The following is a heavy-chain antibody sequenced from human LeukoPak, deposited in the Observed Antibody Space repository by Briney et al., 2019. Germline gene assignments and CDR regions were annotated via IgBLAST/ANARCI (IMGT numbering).Heavy chain of an antibody. J-gene: IGHJ4*02. Sequence: PSETLSLTCAVYGGSFSGYYWSWIRQPPGKGLEWIGEINHSGSTNYNPSLKSRVTISVDTSKNQFSLKLSSVTAADTAVYYRARRGIVVVTYYFDYWGQGTLVTVSS. CDR2: INHSGST. CDR1: GGSFSGYY. CDR3: ARRGIVVVTYYFDY. V-gene: IGHV4-34*01. D-gene: IGHD3-22*01.